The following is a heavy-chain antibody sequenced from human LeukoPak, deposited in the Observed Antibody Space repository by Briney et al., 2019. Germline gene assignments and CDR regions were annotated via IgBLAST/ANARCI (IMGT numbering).Heavy chain of an antibody. CDR3: ARDHTIFGVVLPGGYYYMDV. J-gene: IGHJ6*03. Sequence: SETLSLTCTVSGGSISSYYWSWIRQPAGKGLEWIGRIYTGGSTNYNPSLKSRVTMSVDTSKNQFSLKLSSVTAADTAVYYCARDHTIFGVVLPGGYYYMDVWGKGTTVTVSS. CDR1: GGSISSYY. CDR2: IYTGGST. V-gene: IGHV4-4*07. D-gene: IGHD3-3*01.